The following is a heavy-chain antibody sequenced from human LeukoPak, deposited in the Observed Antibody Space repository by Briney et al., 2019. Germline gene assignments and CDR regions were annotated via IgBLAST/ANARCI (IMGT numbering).Heavy chain of an antibody. J-gene: IGHJ4*02. D-gene: IGHD6-13*01. CDR3: ARDKGGSSSLDY. CDR1: SGSIRSYY. V-gene: IGHV4-4*07. Sequence: SETVSPTCSVSSGSIRSYYWNWIRQPAGQGLEWIGRIYSTGSTNYNPSLKSRVTMSIDTSKKQFSLKVNSVTAADTAVYYCARDKGGSSSLDYWGQGTLVTVSS. CDR2: IYSTGST.